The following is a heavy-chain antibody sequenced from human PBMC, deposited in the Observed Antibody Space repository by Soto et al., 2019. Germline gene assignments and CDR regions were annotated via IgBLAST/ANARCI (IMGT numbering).Heavy chain of an antibody. CDR3: AKDYGGKEGDY. CDR2: IIPILGIA. J-gene: IGHJ4*02. D-gene: IGHD4-17*01. CDR1: GGTFSSYT. Sequence: QVQLVQSGAEVKKPGSSVKVSCKASGGTFSSYTISWVRQAPGQGLEWMGRIIPILGIANYAQKFQGRVTITADKSTITAYMELSSLRSEDTAVYYCAKDYGGKEGDYWGQGTLVTVSS. V-gene: IGHV1-69*08.